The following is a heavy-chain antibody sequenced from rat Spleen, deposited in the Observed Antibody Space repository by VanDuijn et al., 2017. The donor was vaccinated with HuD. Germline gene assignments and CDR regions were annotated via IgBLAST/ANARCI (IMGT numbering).Heavy chain of an antibody. CDR2: INSAGST. CDR1: GFALTSYHV. D-gene: IGHD1-3*01. Sequence: EVQLQESGPGLVQPSQTLSLTCTVSGFALTSYHVSWVRQPPGKGLEWMGYINSAGSTNYNPSLKSRISITRDTSKNQFFLQVNSVTTEDTATYYCAKTTVAYYYIMDAWGQGASVTVSS. V-gene: IGHV3-3*01. CDR3: AKTTVAYYYIMDA. J-gene: IGHJ4*01.